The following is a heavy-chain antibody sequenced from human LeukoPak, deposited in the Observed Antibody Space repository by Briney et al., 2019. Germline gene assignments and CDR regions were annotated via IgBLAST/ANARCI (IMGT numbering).Heavy chain of an antibody. V-gene: IGHV3-66*01. CDR1: GFTVSSNY. J-gene: IGHJ6*02. CDR2: IYSGGST. D-gene: IGHD6-13*01. Sequence: PGGSLRLSCAASGFTVSSNYMSWVRQAPGKGLEWVSVIYSGGSTYYADSVKGRFTISRDNSKNTLYLQMNSLRAEDTAVYYCARDIAALSSYYYGMDVWGQGTTVTVSS. CDR3: ARDIAALSSYYYGMDV.